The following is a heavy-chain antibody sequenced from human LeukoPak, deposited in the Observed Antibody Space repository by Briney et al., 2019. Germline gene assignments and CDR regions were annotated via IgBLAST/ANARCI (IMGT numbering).Heavy chain of an antibody. CDR3: ATSSGSYYY. CDR2: IYYSGST. V-gene: IGHV4-34*01. D-gene: IGHD1-26*01. CDR1: GGSFSGYY. J-gene: IGHJ4*02. Sequence: KTSETLSLTCAVYGGSFSGYYWSWIRQPPGKGLEWIGSIYYSGSTYYNPSLKSRVTISVDTSKNQFSLKLSSMTATDTAVYYCATSSGSYYYWGQGTLVTVSS.